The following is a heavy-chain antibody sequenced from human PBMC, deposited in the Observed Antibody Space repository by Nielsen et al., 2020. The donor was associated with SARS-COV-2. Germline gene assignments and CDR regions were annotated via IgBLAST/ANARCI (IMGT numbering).Heavy chain of an antibody. CDR2: IYYSGTT. CDR3: ARPITNNYYYYYMDV. J-gene: IGHJ6*03. CDR1: GGSISNNNW. Sequence: SETLSLTCAVSGGSISNNNWWNWVRQPPGKGLEWIGEIYYSGTTNYNPSLKSRVTISLDKPKNQLTLNLSSVTAADTAVYYCARPITNNYYYYYMDVWGKGTTVTVSS. D-gene: IGHD1-1*01. V-gene: IGHV4-4*02.